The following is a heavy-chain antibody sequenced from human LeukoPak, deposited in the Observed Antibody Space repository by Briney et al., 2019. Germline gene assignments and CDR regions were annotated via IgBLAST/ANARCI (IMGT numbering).Heavy chain of an antibody. CDR1: GGSISSYY. D-gene: IGHD5-18*01. CDR3: ARVGRSYGTEGYYFDY. CDR2: IYYSGST. J-gene: IGHJ4*02. V-gene: IGHV4-59*01. Sequence: SETLSLSCTVSGGSISSYYWSWDRQPPGKGLEWIGYIYYSGSTNYNPSLKSRVTISVDTSKNQFSLKLSSVTAADTAVYYCARVGRSYGTEGYYFDYWGQGTLVTVSS.